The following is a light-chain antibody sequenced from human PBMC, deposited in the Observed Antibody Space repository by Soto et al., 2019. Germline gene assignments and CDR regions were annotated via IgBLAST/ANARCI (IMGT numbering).Light chain of an antibody. J-gene: IGLJ2*01. CDR1: SSNIGSNS. CDR3: AAWDDSLSGPV. Sequence: QSVLTQPPSASGTPGQRVTISCSGSSSNIGSNSVYWYQQLPGTAPKLLLYRNNQWPSGVPDRFSGSKSGTSASLAISGLRSEDEADYYCAAWDDSLSGPVFGGGTKVTVL. CDR2: RNN. V-gene: IGLV1-47*01.